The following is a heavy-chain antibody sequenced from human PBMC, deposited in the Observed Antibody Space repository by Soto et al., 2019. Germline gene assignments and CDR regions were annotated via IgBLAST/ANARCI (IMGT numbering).Heavy chain of an antibody. CDR2: IDEYGNTI. V-gene: IGHV3-74*01. CDR1: GFTFSSYW. J-gene: IGHJ4*02. CDR3: TRDIGGKGAY. D-gene: IGHD3-10*01. Sequence: GGSLRLSCATSGFTFSSYWMHWVRQVPGKGLLWVSRIDEYGNTINYADSVRGRFTISRDNARNTLYLEMNSLRAEDTALYYCTRDIGGKGAYWGPGTLGTASS.